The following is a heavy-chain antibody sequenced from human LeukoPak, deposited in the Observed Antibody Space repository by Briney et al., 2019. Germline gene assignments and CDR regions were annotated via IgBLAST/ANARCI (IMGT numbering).Heavy chain of an antibody. CDR2: VNPNNGGT. CDR3: ARDGGSWHHPFYYFDY. Sequence: ASVKVSCKASGYTFTGYYIHWVRQAPGQGLEWMGRVNPNNGGTNYAQKFRGRVTMTRDTSISTAYMELSRLGSDDTAVYYCARDGGSWHHPFYYFDYWGQGTLVTVSS. V-gene: IGHV1-2*06. J-gene: IGHJ4*02. D-gene: IGHD2-15*01. CDR1: GYTFTGYY.